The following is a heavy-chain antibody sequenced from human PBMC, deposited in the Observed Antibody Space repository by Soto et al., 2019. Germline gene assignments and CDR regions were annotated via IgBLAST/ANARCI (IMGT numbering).Heavy chain of an antibody. V-gene: IGHV5-51*01. D-gene: IGHD2-15*01. CDR2: IHPRDSDT. CDR3: ARDRRSSSYCCASDV. J-gene: IGHJ3*01. CDR1: GNEFSTYY. Sequence: XDSLKVSGKCSGNEFSTYYIGLVLQMPGKGLEWLGLIHPRDSDTRYSPSFQGQVTISVDQSINTAYLQWSSLKASDTATYYCARDRRSSSYCCASDVWGQGTKVTVSS.